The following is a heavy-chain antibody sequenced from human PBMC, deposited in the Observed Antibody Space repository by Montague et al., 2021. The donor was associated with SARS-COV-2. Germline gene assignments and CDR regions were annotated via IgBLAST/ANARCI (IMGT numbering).Heavy chain of an antibody. CDR1: GGSISGGSYY. D-gene: IGHD5-12*01. CDR3: ARHSRGYLGPPYFDS. V-gene: IGHV4-39*01. Sequence: SETLSLTCTVSGGSISGGSYYWAWLRQPPGKGLEWIGSIFYNGGAYDNPSLESRVSISVDTSKRQFFLTLNSVTAADTAVYYCARHSRGYLGPPYFDSWGQGTLVTVSS. CDR2: IFYNGGA. J-gene: IGHJ4*02.